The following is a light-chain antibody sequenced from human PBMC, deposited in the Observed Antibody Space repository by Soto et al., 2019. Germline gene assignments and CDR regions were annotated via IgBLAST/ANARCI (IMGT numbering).Light chain of an antibody. J-gene: IGLJ2*01. CDR2: EVN. CDR1: SSDVGGYKY. CDR3: SSYSSSTTVV. Sequence: QSALTQPASVSGSPGQSITISCTGTSSDVGGYKYVSWYQQHPGKAPKLLIYEVNLRPSGVSIRFSGSKSGNTASLTISGLQAEDEADYYCSSYSSSTTVVFGVGTKLTVL. V-gene: IGLV2-14*03.